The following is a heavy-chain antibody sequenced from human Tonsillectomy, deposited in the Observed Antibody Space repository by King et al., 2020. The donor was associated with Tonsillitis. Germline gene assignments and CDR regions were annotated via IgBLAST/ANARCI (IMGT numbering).Heavy chain of an antibody. CDR1: GGYISRASDS. D-gene: IGHD6-19*01. V-gene: IGHV4-39*01. J-gene: IGHJ4*02. CDR2: VSYKGNT. Sequence: LQLQESGPAVLRPSETLSLTCSVSGGYISRASDSWGWIRQSPGKGLEWIGSVSYKGNTYYHPSLKSRVTISGDTFKNQLSLNLNSVTAADTGIYYCARRNVEVAGHFDRWGQGTLVTVSS. CDR3: ARRNVEVAGHFDR.